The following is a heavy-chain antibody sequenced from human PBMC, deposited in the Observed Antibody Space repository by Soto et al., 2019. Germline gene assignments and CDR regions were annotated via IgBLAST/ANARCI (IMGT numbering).Heavy chain of an antibody. V-gene: IGHV1-3*05. J-gene: IGHJ4*02. CDR2: INPANGNT. CDR1: GYTFTAYA. Sequence: QVQLAQSGAEERKPGASVKVSCEATGYTFTAYAMHWVRQAPGQSLEWMGWINPANGNTRYPQKFQGRLTITSDTSANTVYMELSSLTSEDTAMYYCTRSAISPYGGLIGPFDYWGQGNLVTVSS. CDR3: TRSAISPYGGLIGPFDY. D-gene: IGHD3-16*02.